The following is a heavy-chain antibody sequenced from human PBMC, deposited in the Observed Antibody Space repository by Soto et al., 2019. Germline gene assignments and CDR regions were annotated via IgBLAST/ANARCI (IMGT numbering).Heavy chain of an antibody. CDR2: IYYSGLT. D-gene: IGHD1-7*01. CDR1: GGSMRSEGYY. J-gene: IGHJ6*02. V-gene: IGHV4-31*03. CDR3: ARDRTYNWNFRYYYGMDV. Sequence: SETLSLTCSVSGGSMRSEGYYWSWIRQHPGKGLEWIGYIYYSGLTDYNPSLKSRLTISVDKSKNEFYLKMRSVTAADTAVYYCARDRTYNWNFRYYYGMDVWGQGTTVTVSS.